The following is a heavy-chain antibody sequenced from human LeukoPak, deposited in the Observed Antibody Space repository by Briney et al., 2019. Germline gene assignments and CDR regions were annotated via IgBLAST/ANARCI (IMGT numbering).Heavy chain of an antibody. CDR3: ARGNYDRSGYRFDY. CDR1: GYTLTNYY. V-gene: IGHV1-46*01. Sequence: ASVKVSCKASGYTLTNYYIHWVRQAPGQGLEWMGIIDPSDSNTNYAQQFQGSVTMTRDTSTSTVYMELSSLRSEDTAVYYCARGNYDRSGYRFDYWGQGTLVTVSS. D-gene: IGHD3-22*01. J-gene: IGHJ4*02. CDR2: IDPSDSNT.